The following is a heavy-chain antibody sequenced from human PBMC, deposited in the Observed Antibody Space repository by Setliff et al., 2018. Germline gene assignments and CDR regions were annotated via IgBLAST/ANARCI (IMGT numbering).Heavy chain of an antibody. Sequence: LSLTCAVYGESFSGHYWSWIRQPPGKGPEWIGEINHSGSTNYNPSLKSRVTISVDTSKNQFSLKLSSVAAADTAVYYCARGFDVCGGGACYTDGPYYFDYWGRGTLVTVSS. CDR1: GESFSGHY. J-gene: IGHJ4*02. D-gene: IGHD2-21*02. CDR2: INHSGST. CDR3: ARGFDVCGGGACYTDGPYYFDY. V-gene: IGHV4-34*01.